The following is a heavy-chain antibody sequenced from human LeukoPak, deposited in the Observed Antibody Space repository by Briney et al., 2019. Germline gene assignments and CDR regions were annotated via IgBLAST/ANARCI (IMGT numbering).Heavy chain of an antibody. J-gene: IGHJ4*02. CDR3: SKGGARGTYYFDD. V-gene: IGHV3-30*02. CDR2: TRLDGSMS. D-gene: IGHD1-1*01. CDR1: GFTFSSHA. Sequence: GGSLRLSCAASGFTFSSHATHWVRQAPGKGLEWVAFTRLDGSMSYYADSVKGRFTISRDNSKNTSYLQMNSLITEDTAIYHCSKGGARGTYYFDDWGQGTLVTVSS.